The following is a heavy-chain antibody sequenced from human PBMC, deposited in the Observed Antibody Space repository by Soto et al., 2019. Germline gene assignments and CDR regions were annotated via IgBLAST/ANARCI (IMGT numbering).Heavy chain of an antibody. V-gene: IGHV3-30*03. CDR1: GFTFSSYG. J-gene: IGHJ4*02. D-gene: IGHD1-26*01. CDR3: ALAGYVGYPEGPANDSGSYFDY. CDR2: ISYDGSNK. Sequence: GGSLRLSCAASGFTFSSYGMHWVRQAPGKGLEWVAVISYDGSNKYYADSVKGRFTISRDNSKNTLYLQMNSLRAEDTAVYYCALAGYVGYPEGPANDSGSYFDYWGQGTLVTVSS.